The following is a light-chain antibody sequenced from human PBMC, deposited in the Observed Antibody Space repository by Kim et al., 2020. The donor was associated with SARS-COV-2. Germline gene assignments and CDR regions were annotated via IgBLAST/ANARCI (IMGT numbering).Light chain of an antibody. V-gene: IGKV1-39*01. J-gene: IGKJ1*01. CDR3: QQGYITPWT. CDR2: GAS. CDR1: QSISSH. Sequence: ASVGDRVTITCRASQSISSHLNLYPQEPGKAPNLLLYGASSLQGGVPSRFSGGGSGTDFTLTISSLQPEDFATYYCQQGYITPWTFGQGTKVDIK.